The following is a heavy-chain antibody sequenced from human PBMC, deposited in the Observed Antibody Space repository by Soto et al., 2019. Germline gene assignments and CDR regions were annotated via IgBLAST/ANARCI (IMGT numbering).Heavy chain of an antibody. CDR1: GGSISSSNYY. Sequence: QLQLQESGPGLVKPSETLSLTCTVSGGSISSSNYYWGWIRQPPGKGLEWIGSIYYSGSTYYNPSLKSRVTISVDTSKNQFSLKLSSVTAAGTAVYYCATQEVGGSYVYTFDPWGQGTLVTVSS. D-gene: IGHD1-26*01. CDR3: ATQEVGGSYVYTFDP. J-gene: IGHJ5*02. V-gene: IGHV4-39*01. CDR2: IYYSGST.